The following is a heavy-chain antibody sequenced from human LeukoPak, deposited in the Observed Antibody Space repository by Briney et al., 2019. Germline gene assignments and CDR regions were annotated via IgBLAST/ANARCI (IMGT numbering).Heavy chain of an antibody. Sequence: KASETLSLTCTVSGGSISSYYWSWIRQPPGKGLEWIGYIYYSGSTNYNPSLKSRVTISVDTSKNQFSLKLSSVTAADTAVYYCGGGGGATVTTGWFDPWGQGTLVTVSS. CDR1: GGSISSYY. V-gene: IGHV4-59*01. D-gene: IGHD4-11*01. CDR3: GGGGGATVTTGWFDP. CDR2: IYYSGST. J-gene: IGHJ5*02.